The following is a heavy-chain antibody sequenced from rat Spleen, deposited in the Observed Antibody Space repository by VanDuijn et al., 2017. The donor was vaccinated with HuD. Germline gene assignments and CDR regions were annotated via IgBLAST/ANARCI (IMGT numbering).Heavy chain of an antibody. Sequence: EVQLVESGGGLVQPGRSLKLSCAASGFTFSSFAMAWVRQAPKKGLEWVATITSGGSNTYYPDSVKGRFTISRDNAKSTLYLQMDSLRSEDTATYYCAKDRITTVGNSYYWYFDFWGPGTMVTVSS. CDR3: AKDRITTVGNSYYWYFDF. V-gene: IGHV5-25*01. D-gene: IGHD1-1*01. CDR2: ITSGGSNT. CDR1: GFTFSSFA. J-gene: IGHJ1*01.